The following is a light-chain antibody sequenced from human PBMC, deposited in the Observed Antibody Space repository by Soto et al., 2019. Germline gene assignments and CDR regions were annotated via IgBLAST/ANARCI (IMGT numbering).Light chain of an antibody. J-gene: IGLJ1*01. Sequence: QSVLTQPPSASGTPGQRVTISCSGSSSNIGSNTVNWYQQLPGTAPKLLIYSNNQRPSGAPDRFSGSKSGTSASPAISGPQSEDEAEYYYSAREDSLNGYVFGTGTKVTVL. CDR1: SSNIGSNT. CDR3: SAREDSLNGYV. CDR2: SNN. V-gene: IGLV1-44*01.